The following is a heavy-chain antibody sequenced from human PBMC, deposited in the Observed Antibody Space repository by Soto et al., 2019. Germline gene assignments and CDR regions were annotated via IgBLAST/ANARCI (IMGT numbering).Heavy chain of an antibody. Sequence: SQTLSLTCAISGDSVSSNSAAWNWIRQSPSRGLEWLGRTYYRSKWYNDYAVSVKSRITINPDTSKNQFSLQLNPVTPEDTAVYYCARVGGVCSSTSCYFGYWGQGTLVTVSS. J-gene: IGHJ4*02. V-gene: IGHV6-1*01. D-gene: IGHD2-2*01. CDR1: GDSVSSNSAA. CDR3: ARVGGVCSSTSCYFGY. CDR2: TYYRSKWYN.